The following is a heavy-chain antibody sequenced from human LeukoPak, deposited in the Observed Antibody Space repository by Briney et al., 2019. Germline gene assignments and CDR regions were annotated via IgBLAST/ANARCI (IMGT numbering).Heavy chain of an antibody. Sequence: ASVKVSCKTSGYSFTDYYMHWVRQAPGHELEWMGWINPNTDVTNSAQKFQGRVTMTRDTSISTVYMELFRLTSDDTAVYYCARKETGNYFDFWGQGTLVTVST. D-gene: IGHD3-10*01. CDR3: ARKETGNYFDF. J-gene: IGHJ4*02. V-gene: IGHV1-2*02. CDR1: GYSFTDYY. CDR2: INPNTDVT.